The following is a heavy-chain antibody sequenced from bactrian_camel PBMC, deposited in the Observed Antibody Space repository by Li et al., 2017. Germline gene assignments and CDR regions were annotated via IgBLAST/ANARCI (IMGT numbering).Heavy chain of an antibody. J-gene: IGHJ4*01. Sequence: VQLVESGGGSVQAGGSLTLSCAASGFTFSTYLMAWVRQAPGKGLEWVSAINRGGDTTYYADSVKGRFTISRDNSKNQLYLQMDNLQPEDTAIYYCAARRGLDWQDYDRQGTYTYWGQGTQVTVTS. D-gene: IGHD5*01. CDR3: AARRGLDWQDYDRQGTYTY. CDR1: GFTFSTYL. CDR2: INRGGDTT. V-gene: IGHV3S40*01.